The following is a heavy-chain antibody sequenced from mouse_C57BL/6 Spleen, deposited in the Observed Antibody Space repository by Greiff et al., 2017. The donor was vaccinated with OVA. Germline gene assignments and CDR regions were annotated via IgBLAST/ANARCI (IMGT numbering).Heavy chain of an antibody. V-gene: IGHV5-15*04. D-gene: IGHD2-5*01. Sequence: EVMLVESGGGLVQPGGSLKLSCAASGFTFSDYGMAWVRQAPRKGPEWVAFISNLAYSIYYADTVTGRFTISRENANNTLYLEMSSLRSEDTAMYYCARPYSNYWYFDVWGTGTTVTVSS. CDR3: ARPYSNYWYFDV. CDR1: GFTFSDYG. CDR2: ISNLAYSI. J-gene: IGHJ1*03.